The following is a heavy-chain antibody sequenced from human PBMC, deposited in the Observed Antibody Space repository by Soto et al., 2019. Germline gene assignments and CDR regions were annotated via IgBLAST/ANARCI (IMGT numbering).Heavy chain of an antibody. CDR2: ISGSGGST. Sequence: GGSLRLSCAASGFTFSSYAMSWVRQAPGKGLEWVSAISGSGGSTYYADSVKGRFTISRDNSKNTLYLQMNSLRAEDTAIYYCAKDPAAVSYYYDSSGYFDYWGQGTLVTVSS. J-gene: IGHJ4*02. CDR1: GFTFSSYA. CDR3: AKDPAAVSYYYDSSGYFDY. V-gene: IGHV3-23*01. D-gene: IGHD3-22*01.